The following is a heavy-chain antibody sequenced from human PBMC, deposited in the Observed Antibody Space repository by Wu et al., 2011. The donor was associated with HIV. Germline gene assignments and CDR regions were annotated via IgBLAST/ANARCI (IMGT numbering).Heavy chain of an antibody. CDR2: IIPIFGTA. V-gene: IGHV1-69*06. J-gene: IGHJ6*02. CDR1: GGTFNSYG. Sequence: QVQLVQSGAAVKKPGSSVKVSCKASGGTFNSYGITWVRQAPGQGLEWMGGIIPIFGTANYAQKFQGRVTITADKSTSTAYMELSSLRSEDTAVYYCARASGYNFLRLYYGMDVWGQGTTVSVSS. CDR3: ARASGYNFLRLYYGMDV. D-gene: IGHD5-12*01.